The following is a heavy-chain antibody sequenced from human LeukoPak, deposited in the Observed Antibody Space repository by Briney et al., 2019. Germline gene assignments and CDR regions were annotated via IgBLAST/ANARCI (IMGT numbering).Heavy chain of an antibody. Sequence: SETLSLTCNVSGGSISRNYWSWIRQPPGKGLEWIGYINTSGSTNYNPSLKSRVSISLDTSRNQFSLKLTSVTAADTAVYYCARRGNWVFFDYWGQGILVSVSS. J-gene: IGHJ4*02. V-gene: IGHV4-4*09. D-gene: IGHD7-27*01. CDR2: INTSGST. CDR3: ARRGNWVFFDY. CDR1: GGSISRNY.